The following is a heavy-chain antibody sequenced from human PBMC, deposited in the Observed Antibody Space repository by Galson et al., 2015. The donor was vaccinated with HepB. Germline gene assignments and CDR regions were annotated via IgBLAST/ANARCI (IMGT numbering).Heavy chain of an antibody. D-gene: IGHD3-3*01. J-gene: IGHJ3*02. CDR3: AREQPGYDFWSGYRSAFDI. CDR2: IYSGGST. Sequence: SLRLSCAASGFTVSSNYMSWVRQAPGKGLEWVSVIYSGGSTYYADSVKGRFTISRDNSKNTLYLQMNSLRAEDTAVYYCAREQPGYDFWSGYRSAFDIWGQGTMVTVSS. V-gene: IGHV3-53*01. CDR1: GFTVSSNY.